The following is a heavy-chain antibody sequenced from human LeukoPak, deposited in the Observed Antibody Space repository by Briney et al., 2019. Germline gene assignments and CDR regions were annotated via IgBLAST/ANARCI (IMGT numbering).Heavy chain of an antibody. CDR2: IYYSGST. Sequence: SETLSLTCTVSGGSISSYYWSWIRQPPGKGLEWIGYIYYSGSTNYSPSLKSRVTISVDMSKNQFSLKLGSVTAADTAVYYCARAKGNSNYPYYYMDVWGKGTTVTVSS. CDR3: ARAKGNSNYPYYYMDV. D-gene: IGHD4-11*01. J-gene: IGHJ6*03. V-gene: IGHV4-59*01. CDR1: GGSISSYY.